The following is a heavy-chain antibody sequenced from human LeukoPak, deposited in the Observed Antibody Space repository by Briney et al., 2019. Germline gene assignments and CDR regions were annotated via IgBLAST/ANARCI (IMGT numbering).Heavy chain of an antibody. Sequence: GGSLRLSCAASGFTFSSYSMNWVRQAPGKGLEWVSSISSSSGYIYYADSVKGRFTISRDNAKNSLYLQMNSLRAEDTAVYYCARDRLDLGVVGYGMDVWGQGTTVTVSS. V-gene: IGHV3-21*01. CDR1: GFTFSSYS. CDR3: ARDRLDLGVVGYGMDV. J-gene: IGHJ6*02. D-gene: IGHD3-3*01. CDR2: ISSSSGYI.